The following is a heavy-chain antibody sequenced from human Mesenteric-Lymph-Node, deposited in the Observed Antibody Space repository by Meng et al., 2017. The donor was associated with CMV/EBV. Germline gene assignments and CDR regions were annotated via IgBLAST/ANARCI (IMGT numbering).Heavy chain of an antibody. CDR3: AKQSSGGYTYVSYYFDY. D-gene: IGHD5-18*01. Sequence: GESLKISCAASGFTFSSYGMHWVRQAPGKGLEWVAFIKYDGSDKYYSHSVKGRFTIYRDNSKNTLYLQMNSLRVEDTAVYFCAKQSSGGYTYVSYYFDYWGQGTLVTVSS. V-gene: IGHV3-30*02. CDR1: GFTFSSYG. CDR2: IKYDGSDK. J-gene: IGHJ4*02.